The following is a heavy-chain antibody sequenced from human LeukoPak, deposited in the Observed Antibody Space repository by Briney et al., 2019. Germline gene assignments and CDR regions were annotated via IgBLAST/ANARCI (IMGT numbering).Heavy chain of an antibody. D-gene: IGHD6-19*01. V-gene: IGHV3-30-3*01. CDR3: ARDRGQSSGWYKDFDY. CDR1: GFTFSSYA. J-gene: IGHJ4*02. Sequence: GGSLRLSCAASGFTFSSYAMHWVRQAPGKGLEWVAVISYDGSNRYYADSVKGRFTISRDNSKNTLYLQMNSLRAEDTAVYYCARDRGQSSGWYKDFDYWGQGTLVTVSS. CDR2: ISYDGSNR.